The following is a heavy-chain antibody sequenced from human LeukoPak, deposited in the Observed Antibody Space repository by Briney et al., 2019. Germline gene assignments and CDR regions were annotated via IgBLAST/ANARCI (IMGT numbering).Heavy chain of an antibody. CDR1: GFTFSSYA. V-gene: IGHV3-23*01. Sequence: SGGSLRLSCAASGFTFSSYAMTWVRQAPGKGLEWVSAISGSDDSTYYADSVKGRFTTSRDNSKNTLYLQMNSLRAEDTAVYFCAKDKGYYGSGSYKEYFQHWGQGTLVTVSS. J-gene: IGHJ1*01. CDR2: ISGSDDST. CDR3: AKDKGYYGSGSYKEYFQH. D-gene: IGHD3-10*01.